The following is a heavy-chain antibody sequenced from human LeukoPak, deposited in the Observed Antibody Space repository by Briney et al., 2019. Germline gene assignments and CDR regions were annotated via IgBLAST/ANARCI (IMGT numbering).Heavy chain of an antibody. CDR3: AREKLKRSYYYDSSGYYYSGYWFDP. CDR1: GGSFSGYY. CDR2: INHSGST. Sequence: SETLSLTCAVYGGSFSGYYWGWIRQPPGKGLEWIGEINHSGSTNYNPSLKSRVTISVDTSKNQFSLKLSSVTAADTAVYYCAREKLKRSYYYDSSGYYYSGYWFDPWGQGTLVTVSS. D-gene: IGHD3-22*01. J-gene: IGHJ5*02. V-gene: IGHV4-34*01.